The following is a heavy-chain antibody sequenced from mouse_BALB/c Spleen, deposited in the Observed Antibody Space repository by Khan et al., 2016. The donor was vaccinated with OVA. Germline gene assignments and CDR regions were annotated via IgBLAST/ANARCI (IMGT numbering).Heavy chain of an antibody. CDR2: IRGNGVTT. J-gene: IGHJ3*01. D-gene: IGHD2-2*01. CDR1: GFTFSSYY. Sequence: DVKLVESGGGLVKLGGSLKLSCAASGFTFSSYYMSWVRQTPEKRLELVAAIRGNGVTTYYTATVKGRFTISRDNARDTLYLQMSSLKSDDTALYYGARHYGYDGECAYWGQGTLVTVSA. CDR3: ARHYGYDGECAY. V-gene: IGHV5-6-2*01.